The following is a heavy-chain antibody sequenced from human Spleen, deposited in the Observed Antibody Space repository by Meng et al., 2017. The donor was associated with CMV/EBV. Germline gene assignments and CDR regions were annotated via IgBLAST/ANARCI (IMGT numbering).Heavy chain of an antibody. CDR1: GYNFATYW. J-gene: IGHJ3*02. V-gene: IGHV5-51*01. CDR2: IYPGDSDT. Sequence: GESLKISCKGSGYNFATYWIAWVRQMPGKGLEWMGLIYPGDSDTRYSPSFQGQVTISADKSISTAYLQWSRLKASDTAMYYCARQRKTFRGFGDFMGGDDAFDIWGQGTMVTVSS. CDR3: ARQRKTFRGFGDFMGGDDAFDI. D-gene: IGHD3-10*01.